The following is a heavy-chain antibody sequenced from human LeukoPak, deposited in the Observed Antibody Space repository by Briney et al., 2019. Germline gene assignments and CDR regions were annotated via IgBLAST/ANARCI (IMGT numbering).Heavy chain of an antibody. CDR2: IKQDGSEK. CDR3: TRGGFYPDY. Sequence: GRSLRLSCAASGFTFSSYWMSWVRQAPGKGLEWVANIKQDGSEKYYVDSVKGRFTISRDNAENSLYLQMNSLRDEDTALYYCTRGGFYPDYWGQGTLVTVSS. J-gene: IGHJ4*02. D-gene: IGHD3-3*01. CDR1: GFTFSSYW. V-gene: IGHV3-7*01.